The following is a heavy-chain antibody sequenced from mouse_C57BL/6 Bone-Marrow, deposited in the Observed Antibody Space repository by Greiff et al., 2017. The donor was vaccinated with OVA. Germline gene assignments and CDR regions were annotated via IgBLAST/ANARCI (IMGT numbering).Heavy chain of an antibody. V-gene: IGHV1-81*01. D-gene: IGHD1-2*01. CDR2: IYPRSGNT. CDR3: ARPHHYYGFDY. Sequence: VQLQQSGAELARPGASVQLSCKASGYTFTSYGISWVKQRTGQGLEWIGEIYPRSGNTYYNEKFKGKATLTADKSSSTAYMELRSLTSEDSAVYFCARPHHYYGFDYWGQGTTLTVSS. CDR1: GYTFTSYG. J-gene: IGHJ2*01.